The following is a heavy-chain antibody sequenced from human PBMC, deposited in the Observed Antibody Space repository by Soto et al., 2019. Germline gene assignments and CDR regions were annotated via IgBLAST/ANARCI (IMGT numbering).Heavy chain of an antibody. CDR1: GGTFSSYA. CDR2: FIPMFNRP. V-gene: IGHV1-69*01. D-gene: IGHD2-8*01. CDR3: ARGQFPQVSNYYYALDV. Sequence: QVQLVQSGAEVKKPGSSVKVSCKASGGTFSSYAISWVRQSPGQGLEWMGGFIPMFNRPHSARKFQGRVTITADESTSTAYMDLSSLRSEDTAVYYCARGQFPQVSNYYYALDVLGQGTTVTVSS. J-gene: IGHJ6*02.